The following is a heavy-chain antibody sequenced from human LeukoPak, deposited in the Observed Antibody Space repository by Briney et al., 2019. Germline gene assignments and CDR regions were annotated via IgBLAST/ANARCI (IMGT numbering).Heavy chain of an antibody. CDR3: AKATVGGYED. J-gene: IGHJ4*02. CDR1: GITVSSNY. CDR2: VASDGST. Sequence: PGGSLRLSCAASGITVSSNYMSWVRQAPGKGLEWVSVVASDGSTKYAASVKGRFAISRDNSKNTLYLQMNSLRAEDTGVYYCAKATVGGYEDWGQGTLVTVSS. V-gene: IGHV3-53*01. D-gene: IGHD5-12*01.